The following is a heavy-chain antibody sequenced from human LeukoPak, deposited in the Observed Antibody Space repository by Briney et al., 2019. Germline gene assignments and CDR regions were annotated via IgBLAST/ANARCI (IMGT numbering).Heavy chain of an antibody. J-gene: IGHJ6*02. Sequence: ASVKVSCKASGSTFTSYDINWVRQATGQGLEWMGWMNPNSGHTGYAQKFQGRVTMTRNTSVSTAYMELSSLTSEDTAVYYCTRGYDFWSGYQSSYYYGMDVWGQGTTVTVSS. CDR2: MNPNSGHT. CDR1: GSTFTSYD. CDR3: TRGYDFWSGYQSSYYYGMDV. V-gene: IGHV1-8*02. D-gene: IGHD3-3*01.